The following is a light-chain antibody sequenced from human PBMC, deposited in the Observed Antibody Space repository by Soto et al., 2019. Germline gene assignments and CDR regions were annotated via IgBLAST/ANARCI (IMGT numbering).Light chain of an antibody. J-gene: IGKJ2*01. CDR2: KVS. CDR1: QRLVNSDGNTY. CDR3: VQGTYWPYT. Sequence: DAVMTQSPLSLPVTLGQPAPISCRSSQRLVNSDGNTYLNWFQQTPGQSQRRPIYKVSNLDPWVPDRLSGSGSGTDFTLKFSRVGAEDVGVYYYVQGTYWPYTLAQGTKLDIQ. V-gene: IGKV2-30*01.